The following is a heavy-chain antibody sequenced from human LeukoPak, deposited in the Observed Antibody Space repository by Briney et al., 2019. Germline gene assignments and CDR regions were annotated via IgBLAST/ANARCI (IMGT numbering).Heavy chain of an antibody. J-gene: IGHJ4*02. CDR3: ARGRSFRHWRNPTGDY. Sequence: ASVKDSCKASGYTFTSYDINWVRQATGQGLEWMGWMNPNSGNTGYAQKFQGRVTITRNTSISTAYMELSSLRSEDTAVYYCARGRSFRHWRNPTGDYWGQGTLVTVSS. V-gene: IGHV1-8*03. CDR2: MNPNSGNT. CDR1: GYTFTSYD. D-gene: IGHD1-1*01.